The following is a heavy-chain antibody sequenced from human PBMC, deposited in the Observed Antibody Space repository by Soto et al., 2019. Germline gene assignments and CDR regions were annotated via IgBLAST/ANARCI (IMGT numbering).Heavy chain of an antibody. CDR1: GYTFTSYG. V-gene: IGHV1-18*01. CDR2: ISAYNGNT. J-gene: IGHJ6*02. D-gene: IGHD2-2*01. Sequence: ASLKVSCNASGYTFTSYGISWVLQAPGQGLEWMGWISAYNGNTNYAQKLQGRVTMTTDTSTSTAYMELRSLRSDDTAVYYCARDPVPAAILRGYYYGMDVRGQGTTVTVSS. CDR3: ARDPVPAAILRGYYYGMDV.